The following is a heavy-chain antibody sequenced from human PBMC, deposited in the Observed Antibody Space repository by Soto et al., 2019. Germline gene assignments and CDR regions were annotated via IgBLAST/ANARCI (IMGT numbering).Heavy chain of an antibody. CDR2: IYWNDDK. Sequence: XGPTLVNPTQTLTLTCTFSGFSLTTSGVGVGWIRQPPGNALEGLALIYWNDDKYYSPSLKSRLTITKDTSKNQVVLTVTNMDPVDTATYYCAHRRHYCSGASCYVWFDPWGQGTLVTVSS. CDR1: GFSLTTSGVG. D-gene: IGHD2-15*01. CDR3: AHRRHYCSGASCYVWFDP. V-gene: IGHV2-5*01. J-gene: IGHJ5*02.